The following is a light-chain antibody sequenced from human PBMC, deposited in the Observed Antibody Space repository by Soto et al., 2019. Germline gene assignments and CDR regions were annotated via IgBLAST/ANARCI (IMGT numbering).Light chain of an antibody. Sequence: EIVLTQSPGTLSLSPGERATLSCRASQSVRSSHLAWYQQMPGQAPRLLIYGASNRATGIPDRFGGSGSGTDFTLTISRLEPEDFAVYYCQQYSSSPLTFGGGTKVEI. J-gene: IGKJ4*01. V-gene: IGKV3-20*01. CDR3: QQYSSSPLT. CDR2: GAS. CDR1: QSVRSSH.